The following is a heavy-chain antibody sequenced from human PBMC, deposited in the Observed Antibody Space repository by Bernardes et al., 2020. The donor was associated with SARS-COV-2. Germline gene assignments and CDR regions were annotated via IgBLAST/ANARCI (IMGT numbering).Heavy chain of an antibody. D-gene: IGHD3-9*01. J-gene: IGHJ3*02. CDR2: IYYRGST. CDR1: GGSISSSSYF. Sequence: SETLSLTCTVSGGSISSSSYFWGWLHQPPGKGLEWIGSIYYRGSTYYNPSLKSRVTMSVDTSTNQFSLKLSSVTAADTAVYYCARPTYDILTSYSHAFDIWGQGTMVTVSS. CDR3: ARPTYDILTSYSHAFDI. V-gene: IGHV4-39*01.